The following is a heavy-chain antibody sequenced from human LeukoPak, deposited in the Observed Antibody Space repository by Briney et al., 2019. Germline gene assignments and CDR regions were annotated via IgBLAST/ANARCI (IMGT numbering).Heavy chain of an antibody. J-gene: IGHJ5*02. CDR2: IYYSGST. Sequence: PSQTLSHTLTRTVGSTSRGTCYSSSIRQPPGKGLEWIGYIYYSGSTYYNPSLKSRVTISVDTSKNQFSLRLRSVTAADTAVCYCARGCAPSFDPWGQGTLVTVSS. V-gene: IGHV4-30-4*01. CDR1: VGSTSRGTCY. CDR3: ARGCAPSFDP.